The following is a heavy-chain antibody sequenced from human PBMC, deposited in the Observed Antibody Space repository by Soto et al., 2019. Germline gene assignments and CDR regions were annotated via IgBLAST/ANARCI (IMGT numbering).Heavy chain of an antibody. CDR1: GFTFSSYA. V-gene: IGHV3-23*01. Sequence: PGGALRLSCAASGFTFSSYAMSWVRQAPGKGLEWVSAISGSGGSTYYADSVKGRFTISRDNSKNTLYLQMNSLRAEDTAVYYCAKDWDSEFYYFDYWGQGTLVTVYS. D-gene: IGHD1-26*01. J-gene: IGHJ4*02. CDR3: AKDWDSEFYYFDY. CDR2: ISGSGGST.